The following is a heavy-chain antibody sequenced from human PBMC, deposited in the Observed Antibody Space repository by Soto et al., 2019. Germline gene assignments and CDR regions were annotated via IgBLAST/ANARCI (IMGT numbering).Heavy chain of an antibody. CDR3: ARGGKNSYGMDV. Sequence: QVQLVESGGGVVQPGRSLRLSCAASGFSFSSYGMHWVRQAPDKGLEWVANIWYDGRNKYYADSVKGRFTISRDNSKNTFYLQMNSLRAEDTAVYYCARGGKNSYGMDVWGQGPTVTVSS. V-gene: IGHV3-33*01. CDR2: IWYDGRNK. CDR1: GFSFSSYG. J-gene: IGHJ6*02. D-gene: IGHD3-16*01.